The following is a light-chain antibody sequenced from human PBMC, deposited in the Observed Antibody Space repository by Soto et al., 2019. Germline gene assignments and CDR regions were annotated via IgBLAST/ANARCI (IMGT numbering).Light chain of an antibody. Sequence: DIQMTQSPSTLSASVGDRVTITCRASQGISDLLAWYQQKPGKAPKLLIYKASSLKSGVPSRFSGSGSGTEYTLTISSLQPDDFASYYCQQYNGYWTFGQGTKVEIK. CDR1: QGISDL. V-gene: IGKV1-5*03. CDR2: KAS. CDR3: QQYNGYWT. J-gene: IGKJ1*01.